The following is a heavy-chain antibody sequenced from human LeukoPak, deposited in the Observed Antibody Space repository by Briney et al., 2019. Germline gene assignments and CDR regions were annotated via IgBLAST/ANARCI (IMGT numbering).Heavy chain of an antibody. CDR1: GGSINTANYY. Sequence: SETLSLTCNVSGGSINTANYYWAWHRQPPGTGREWRGYISYSGTPYYNPSLNSRVTISLDTSKNQFSLILTSVTAADTAMYYCARDRYGDFEDYWGQGTLVTVSS. CDR3: ARDRYGDFEDY. D-gene: IGHD4-17*01. J-gene: IGHJ4*02. CDR2: ISYSGTP. V-gene: IGHV4-30-4*08.